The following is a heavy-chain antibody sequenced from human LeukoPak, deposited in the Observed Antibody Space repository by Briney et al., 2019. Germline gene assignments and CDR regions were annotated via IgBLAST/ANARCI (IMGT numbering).Heavy chain of an antibody. D-gene: IGHD2-2*01. CDR2: IKQGGSEK. CDR1: GFTFSTYW. CDR3: VRDRDCSNSPCYRWKGS. Sequence: GGSLRLSCAASGFTFSTYWMSWVRQAPGKGLEWVANIKQGGSEKYYVDSVKGRFTISRDNAKNSLYLQMNSLRAEDTAVYYCVRDRDCSNSPCYRWKGSLGQGTLVTGSS. J-gene: IGHJ5*02. V-gene: IGHV3-7*01.